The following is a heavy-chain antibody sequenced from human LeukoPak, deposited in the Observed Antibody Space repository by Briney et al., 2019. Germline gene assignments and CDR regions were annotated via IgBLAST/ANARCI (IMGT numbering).Heavy chain of an antibody. J-gene: IGHJ3*02. CDR2: ISAYNGNT. CDR3: ATLEGELLGVRAFDI. V-gene: IGHV1-18*01. Sequence: VASVKVSCKASGYTFTSYGISWVRQAPGQGLEWMGWISAYNGNTNYAQKLQGRVTMTTDTSTSTAYMELRSLRSGDTAVYYCATLEGELLGVRAFDIWGQGTMVTVSS. CDR1: GYTFTSYG. D-gene: IGHD1-26*01.